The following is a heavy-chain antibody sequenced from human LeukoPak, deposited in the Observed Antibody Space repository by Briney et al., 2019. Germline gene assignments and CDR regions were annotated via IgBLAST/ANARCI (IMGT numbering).Heavy chain of an antibody. J-gene: IGHJ3*02. CDR3: ARSISSGWNVDAFDI. Sequence: GGSLRLSXAASGFTFSSYWMSWVRQAPGKGLEWVANIKQDGSEKYYVDSVKGRFTISRDNAKNSLYLQMNSLRAEDTAVYYCARSISSGWNVDAFDIWGQGTMVTVSS. V-gene: IGHV3-7*01. D-gene: IGHD6-19*01. CDR1: GFTFSSYW. CDR2: IKQDGSEK.